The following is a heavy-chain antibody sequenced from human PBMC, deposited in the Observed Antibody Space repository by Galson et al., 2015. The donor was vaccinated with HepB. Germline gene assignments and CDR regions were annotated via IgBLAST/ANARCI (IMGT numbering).Heavy chain of an antibody. Sequence: SLRLSCAASGFSFSTYDMNWVRQAPGKGLEWVSFISSSSADIHYADSVRGRFTISRDNAGNSLYLQMNSLTVEDTAVYYCARDDAYGQDIRYIGYWGQGALVTVSS. V-gene: IGHV3-21*01. CDR2: ISSSSADI. CDR1: GFSFSTYD. D-gene: IGHD4-17*01. J-gene: IGHJ4*02. CDR3: ARDDAYGQDIRYIGY.